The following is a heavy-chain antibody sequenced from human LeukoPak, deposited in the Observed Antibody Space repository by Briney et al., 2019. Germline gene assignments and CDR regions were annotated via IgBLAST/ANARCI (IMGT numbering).Heavy chain of an antibody. CDR1: GFIFSSYA. Sequence: GGSLRLSCAASGFIFSSYAMSWVRQAPGKGLEWVSVLYEDGRIYYADSVKGRFTISRDTPKNILSLQLNGLRAEDTAVYYCARGGGYYPIDYWGQGTLVTVSS. CDR3: ARGGGYYPIDY. D-gene: IGHD2-15*01. J-gene: IGHJ4*02. V-gene: IGHV3-23*01. CDR2: LYEDGRI.